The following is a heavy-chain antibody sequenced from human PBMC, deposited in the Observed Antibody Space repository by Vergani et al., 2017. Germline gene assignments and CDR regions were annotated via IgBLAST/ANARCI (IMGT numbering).Heavy chain of an antibody. D-gene: IGHD4-11*01. CDR2: IIPIFGTA. CDR1: GYTFTSYY. CDR3: ARDQRVDTTVTMVYYFDY. V-gene: IGHV1-69*18. Sequence: QVQLVQSGAEVKKPGASVKVSCKASGYTFTSYYMHWVRQAPGQGLEWMGRIIPIFGTANYAQKFQGRVTITADESTSTAYMELSSLRSEDTAVYYCARDQRVDTTVTMVYYFDYWGQGTLVTVSS. J-gene: IGHJ4*02.